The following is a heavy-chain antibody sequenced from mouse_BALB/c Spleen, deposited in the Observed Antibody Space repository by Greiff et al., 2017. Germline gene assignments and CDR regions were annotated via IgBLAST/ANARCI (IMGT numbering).Heavy chain of an antibody. CDR3: ARDEYFDV. CDR2: ISDGGSYT. V-gene: IGHV5-4*02. CDR1: GFTFSDYY. Sequence: EVQRVESGGGLVKPGGSLKLSCAASGFTFSDYYMYWVRQTPEKRLEWVATISDGGSYTYYPDSVKGRFTISRDNAKNNLYLQMSSLKSEDTAMYYCARDEYFDVWGAGTTVTVSS. J-gene: IGHJ1*01.